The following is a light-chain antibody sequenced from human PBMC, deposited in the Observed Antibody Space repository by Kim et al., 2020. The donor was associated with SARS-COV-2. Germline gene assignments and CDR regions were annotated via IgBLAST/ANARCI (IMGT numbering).Light chain of an antibody. J-gene: IGKJ4*01. V-gene: IGKV3-15*01. CDR2: GAS. CDR3: QQYNDWPLIT. Sequence: IEMTQSPATLSVSPGERVTLSCRASQSVRNNLAWYQQRPGQAPRLLLYGASTRATDIPARFSGSGSGTEFTLTIRSLQSEDLAVYYCQQYNDWPLITFGGGTKVDIK. CDR1: QSVRNN.